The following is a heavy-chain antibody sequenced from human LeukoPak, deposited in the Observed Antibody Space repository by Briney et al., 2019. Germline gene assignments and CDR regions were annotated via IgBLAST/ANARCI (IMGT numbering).Heavy chain of an antibody. Sequence: GGSLRLSCAASGFTVSSNYMSWVRQAPGKGLEWVSVIYSGGSTYYADSVKGRFTISRDNSKNTLYLQMNSLRAEDTAVYYCARDSLTKEGQYYYYGMDVWGQGTTVTVSS. CDR1: GFTVSSNY. CDR2: IYSGGST. V-gene: IGHV3-53*01. J-gene: IGHJ6*02. CDR3: ARDSLTKEGQYYYYGMDV. D-gene: IGHD1-14*01.